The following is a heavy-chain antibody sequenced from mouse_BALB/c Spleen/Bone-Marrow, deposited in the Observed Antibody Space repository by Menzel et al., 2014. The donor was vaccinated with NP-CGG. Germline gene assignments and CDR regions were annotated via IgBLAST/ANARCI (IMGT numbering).Heavy chain of an antibody. CDR2: INPSNGRT. CDR3: ARDYDYWYFDV. D-gene: IGHD2-4*01. CDR1: GYTFTSYW. J-gene: IGHJ1*01. V-gene: IGHV1S81*02. Sequence: VQLQQSGAELVKPGASVKLSCKASGYTFTSYWMHWVKQRPGQGLEWIGEINPSNGRTNYNEKFKSKATLTVDKSSSTAYMQLSSLTSEDSAVYYCARDYDYWYFDVWGAGTTVPVSS.